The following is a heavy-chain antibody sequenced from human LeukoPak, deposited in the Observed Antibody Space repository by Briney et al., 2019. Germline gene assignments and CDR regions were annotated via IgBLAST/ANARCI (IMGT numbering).Heavy chain of an antibody. CDR3: AGAGVTTVSNQIDY. V-gene: IGHV3-23*01. Sequence: GGSLRLSCAASGFTFSSYAMSWVRQAPGKGLEWVSAISGSGGSTYYADSVKGRFTISRDNSKNTLYLQMNSLRAEDTAVYYCAGAGVTTVSNQIDYWGQGTLVTVSS. J-gene: IGHJ4*02. CDR1: GFTFSSYA. CDR2: ISGSGGST. D-gene: IGHD4-17*01.